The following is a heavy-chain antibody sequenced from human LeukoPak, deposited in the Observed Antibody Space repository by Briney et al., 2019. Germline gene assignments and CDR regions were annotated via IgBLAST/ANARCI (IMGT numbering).Heavy chain of an antibody. D-gene: IGHD3-10*01. CDR3: AKEGYYYGSGSYYSPAAGFDY. V-gene: IGHV3-23*01. CDR2: ISGSSGNT. Sequence: GGSLRLSCAASGFTFSNYAMNWVRQAPGKGLEWVSAISGSSGNTYYADSVKGRFTISRDNSKNTLYLQMNSLRAEDTAVYYCAKEGYYYGSGSYYSPAAGFDYWGQGTLVTVSS. J-gene: IGHJ4*02. CDR1: GFTFSNYA.